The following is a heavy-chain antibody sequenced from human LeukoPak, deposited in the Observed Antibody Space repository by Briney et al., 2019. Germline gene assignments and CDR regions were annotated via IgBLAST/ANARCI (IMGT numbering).Heavy chain of an antibody. D-gene: IGHD7-27*01. CDR3: ASNTGTVFDY. CDR2: ISHSGST. CDR1: GDSISSSNW. V-gene: IGHV4-4*02. Sequence: SETLSLTCAVSGDSISSSNWWIWVRQPPGKGLEWIGEISHSGSTNYNPSLKSRVTISVDKSKNQFSLNLSSVTAADTAVYYCASNTGTVFDYWGQGALVTVS. J-gene: IGHJ4*02.